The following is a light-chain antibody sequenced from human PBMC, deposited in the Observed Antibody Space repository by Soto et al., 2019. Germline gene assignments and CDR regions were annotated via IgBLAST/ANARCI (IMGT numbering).Light chain of an antibody. Sequence: QSVLTQPPSVSGAPGQRVTISCTGSSSNIGACYDVHWYQQLPGTAPKLPIYGNRNRPSGVPDRFSGSKSGTSASLAITGLQAEDEADYYCQSYDSSLSGWVFGGGTKVTVL. V-gene: IGLV1-40*01. CDR3: QSYDSSLSGWV. CDR2: GNR. CDR1: SSNIGACYD. J-gene: IGLJ3*02.